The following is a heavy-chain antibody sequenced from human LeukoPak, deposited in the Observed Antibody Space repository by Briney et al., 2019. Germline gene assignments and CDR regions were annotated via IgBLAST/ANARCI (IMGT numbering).Heavy chain of an antibody. D-gene: IGHD4-23*01. Sequence: GASVKVSCKASGYTFTNYDINWVRQATGQGLEWMGWMNPNSGNTGYAQKFQGRVTMTRNTSISTAYMELSSLRSEDTAVYYCARVVVTTGGVDAFDIWGQGTMVTVSP. CDR1: GYTFTNYD. V-gene: IGHV1-8*01. CDR2: MNPNSGNT. J-gene: IGHJ3*02. CDR3: ARVVVTTGGVDAFDI.